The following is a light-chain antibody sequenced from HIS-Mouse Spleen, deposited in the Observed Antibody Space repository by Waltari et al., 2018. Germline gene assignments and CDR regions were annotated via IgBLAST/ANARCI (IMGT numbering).Light chain of an antibody. Sequence: SYELTQPPSVSVSPGQTARITCSGDALPKKYAYWDQQKSGQAPVLVIYEDSKRPSGIPERFSGSGSGTMATLTISGAQVEDAADYYCYSTDSSGNHRVFGGGTKLTVL. CDR1: ALPKKY. CDR3: YSTDSSGNHRV. J-gene: IGLJ2*01. V-gene: IGLV3-10*01. CDR2: EDS.